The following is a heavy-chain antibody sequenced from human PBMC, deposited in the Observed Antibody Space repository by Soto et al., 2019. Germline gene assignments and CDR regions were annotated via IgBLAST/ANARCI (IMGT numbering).Heavy chain of an antibody. CDR2: IYYSGST. Sequence: QVQLQESGPGLVKPSETLSLTCTVSGGSISSYYWSWIRQPPGKGLESIGYIYYSGSTNYNPSLKSRVTISVDTSKNQFSLKLSSVTAADTAVYYSARDLPLDSGSSAWGQGTLVTVSS. CDR1: GGSISSYY. CDR3: ARDLPLDSGSSA. V-gene: IGHV4-59*01. D-gene: IGHD1-26*01. J-gene: IGHJ5*02.